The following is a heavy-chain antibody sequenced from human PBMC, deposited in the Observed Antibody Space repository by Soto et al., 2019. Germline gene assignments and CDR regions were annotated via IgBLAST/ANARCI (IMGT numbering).Heavy chain of an antibody. V-gene: IGHV3-64D*06. J-gene: IGHJ4*02. CDR3: VAEQSIKARQDC. CDR1: GFTFRNYA. CDR2: ISSSGDST. D-gene: IGHD6-6*01. Sequence: PGGSLRLSCSASGFTFRNYAMHWVRQAPGKGLECVSAISSSGDSTHYADSVKGRFTISRDKSNNTLDLHLSSLRVDDTAMYYCVAEQSIKARQDCWGQGTLVTVSS.